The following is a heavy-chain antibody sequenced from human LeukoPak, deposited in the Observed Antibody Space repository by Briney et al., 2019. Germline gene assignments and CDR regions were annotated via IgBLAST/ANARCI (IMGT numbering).Heavy chain of an antibody. J-gene: IGHJ6*02. CDR2: IWYDGSNK. CDR3: ARDRSGSYKYGVDV. V-gene: IGHV3-33*01. CDR1: GXTFSSYG. D-gene: IGHD3-10*01. Sequence: GGSLRLSRAASGXTFSSYGMHWVRQAPGKGLEWVAVIWYDGSNKYHADSVKGRFTISRDNSKNTLYLQMNSLRAEDTAVYYCARDRSGSYKYGVDVWGQGTTVTVSS.